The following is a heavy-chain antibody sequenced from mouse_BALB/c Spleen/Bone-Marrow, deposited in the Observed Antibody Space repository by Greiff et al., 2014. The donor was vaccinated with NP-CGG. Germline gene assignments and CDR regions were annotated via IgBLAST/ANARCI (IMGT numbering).Heavy chain of an antibody. V-gene: IGHV2-9*02. J-gene: IGHJ3*01. CDR3: ASPIYYDYPLLAY. CDR2: IWAGGST. D-gene: IGHD2-4*01. CDR1: GFSLTSYG. Sequence: VKLMESGPGLVAPSQSLSITCTVSGFSLTSYGVHWVRQPPGKGLEWLGVIWAGGSTNYNSALMSRLSISKDNSKNQVFLKMNSLQTDDTAMYYCASPIYYDYPLLAYWGQGTLVTVSA.